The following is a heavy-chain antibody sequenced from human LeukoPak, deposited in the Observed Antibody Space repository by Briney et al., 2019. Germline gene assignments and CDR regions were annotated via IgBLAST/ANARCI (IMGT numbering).Heavy chain of an antibody. J-gene: IGHJ4*02. Sequence: PGGSLRLSCAASGFTFSNYWMHWVRQAPGKGLVWVSRIDTDGSSTTYADSVKGRFTISRDNAKSTLYLQMNSLRVEDTAVYYCALGLLSSDYCGQGTLVTVSS. CDR1: GFTFSNYW. CDR3: ALGLLSSDY. CDR2: IDTDGSST. V-gene: IGHV3-74*01. D-gene: IGHD1-26*01.